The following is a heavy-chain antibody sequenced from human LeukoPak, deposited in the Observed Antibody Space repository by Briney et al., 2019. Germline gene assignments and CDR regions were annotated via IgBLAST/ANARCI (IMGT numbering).Heavy chain of an antibody. CDR3: ARDPSTSRYPICQDSYFDY. J-gene: IGHJ4*02. D-gene: IGHD2-2*01. Sequence: ASVKVSCKASGYTFTGYYMHWVRQAPGQGLEWMGWINPNSGGTNYAQKFQGRVTMTRDTSISTAYMELSRLRSDDTAVYYCARDPSTSRYPICQDSYFDYWGQGTLVTVSS. CDR1: GYTFTGYY. V-gene: IGHV1-2*02. CDR2: INPNSGGT.